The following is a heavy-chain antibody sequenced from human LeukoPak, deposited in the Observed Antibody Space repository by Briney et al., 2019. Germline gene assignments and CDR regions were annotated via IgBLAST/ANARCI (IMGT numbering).Heavy chain of an antibody. D-gene: IGHD4-17*01. V-gene: IGHV1-46*01. CDR1: GYTFTSYY. CDR2: INPSGGST. CDR3: AEAYGAHYYYGMDV. J-gene: IGHJ6*02. Sequence: ASVKVSCKASGYTFTSYYMHWVRQAPGQGLEWMGVINPSGGSTSYAQKFQGRVTMTRDTSTSTVYMELSSLRSEDTAVYYCAEAYGAHYYYGMDVRGQGTTVTVSS.